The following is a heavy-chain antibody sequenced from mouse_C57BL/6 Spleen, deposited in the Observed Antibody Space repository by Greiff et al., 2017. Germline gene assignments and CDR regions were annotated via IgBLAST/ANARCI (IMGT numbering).Heavy chain of an antibody. CDR2: IDPETGGT. D-gene: IGHD1-1*01. Sequence: VQLQQSGAELVRPGASVTLSCKASGYTFTDYEMHWVKQTPVHGLEWIGAIDPETGGTAYNQKFKGKAILTAGKSSSTAYMELRSLTSEDSAVYYCTRITTEAYWGQGTLVTVSA. CDR1: GYTFTDYE. J-gene: IGHJ3*01. V-gene: IGHV1-15*01. CDR3: TRITTEAY.